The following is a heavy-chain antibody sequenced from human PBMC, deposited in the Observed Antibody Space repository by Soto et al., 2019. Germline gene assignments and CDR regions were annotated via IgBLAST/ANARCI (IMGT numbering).Heavy chain of an antibody. CDR2: IYSGGST. J-gene: IGHJ6*02. Sequence: GGSLRLSCAASGFTVSSNYMSWVRQAPGKGLEWVSVIYSGGSTYYADSVKGRFTISRDNSKNTLYLQMNSLRAEDTAVYYCASGPNPNYYYGMDVWVQGTTDTVSS. V-gene: IGHV3-53*01. CDR3: ASGPNPNYYYGMDV. CDR1: GFTVSSNY.